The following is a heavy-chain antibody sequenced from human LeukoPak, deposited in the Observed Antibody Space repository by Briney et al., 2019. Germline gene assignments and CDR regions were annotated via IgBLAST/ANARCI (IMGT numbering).Heavy chain of an antibody. Sequence: MPSETLSLTCAVYGGSFSGYYWSWIRQPPGKGLEWIGEINHSGSTNYNPSLKSRVTISVDTSKNQFSLKLSSVTAADTAVYYCARAKSGYSGYVGAFDIWGQGTMVTVSS. V-gene: IGHV4-34*01. CDR2: INHSGST. D-gene: IGHD5-12*01. J-gene: IGHJ3*02. CDR1: GGSFSGYY. CDR3: ARAKSGYSGYVGAFDI.